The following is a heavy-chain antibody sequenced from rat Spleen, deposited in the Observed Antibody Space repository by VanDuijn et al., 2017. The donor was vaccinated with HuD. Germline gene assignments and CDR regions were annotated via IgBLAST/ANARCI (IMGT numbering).Heavy chain of an antibody. V-gene: IGHV5-25*01. CDR1: RFTFSDYY. J-gene: IGHJ2*01. CDR3: ARQIIPDY. D-gene: IGHD1-5*01. CDR2: ISPSGNYT. Sequence: EVQLVESGGGLVQPGRSLKLSCAASRFTFSDYYMAWVRQAPTKGLEWVASISPSGNYTYYRDSVKGRFTISRDNAKSTLYLQMDSLRSEDTAMYYCARQIIPDYWGQGVMVTVSS.